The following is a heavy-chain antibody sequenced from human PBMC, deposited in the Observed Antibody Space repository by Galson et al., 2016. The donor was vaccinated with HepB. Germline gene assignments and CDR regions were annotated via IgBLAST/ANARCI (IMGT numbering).Heavy chain of an antibody. CDR3: ARDSRAGSGMDV. Sequence: SETLSLTCTVSGHSMTSYYWSWIRQSPGKGLEWVGYINTGGDTNYNPSLKSRVTISVDTSKKQFSLTLKSVIAADMAVYYCARDSRAGSGMDVWGQGTTVTVSS. CDR2: INTGGDT. V-gene: IGHV4-59*01. J-gene: IGHJ6*02. CDR1: GHSMTSYY.